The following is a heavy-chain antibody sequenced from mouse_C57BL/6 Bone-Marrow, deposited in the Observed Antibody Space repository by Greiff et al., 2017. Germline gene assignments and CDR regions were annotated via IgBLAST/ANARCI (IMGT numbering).Heavy chain of an antibody. CDR1: GYTFTSYW. D-gene: IGHD1-1*01. CDR3: ARSRITTVVAPYYFDY. V-gene: IGHV1-53*01. Sequence: QVQLKQPGTELVKPGASVKLSCKASGYTFTSYWMHWVKQRPGQGLEWIGNINPSNGGTNYNEKFKSKATLTVDKSSSTAYMQLSSLTSEDSAVYYCARSRITTVVAPYYFDYWGQGTTLTVSS. CDR2: INPSNGGT. J-gene: IGHJ2*01.